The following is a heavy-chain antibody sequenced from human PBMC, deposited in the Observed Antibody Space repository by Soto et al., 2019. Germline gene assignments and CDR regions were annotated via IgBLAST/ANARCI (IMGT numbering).Heavy chain of an antibody. CDR2: ISAHNGNT. CDR1: GYIFTTYG. CDR3: ARDYGYFYDISGQRLHYYGLDV. V-gene: IGHV1-18*04. J-gene: IGHJ6*02. D-gene: IGHD3-22*01. Sequence: QVQLMQSGGEVKKPGASMKVSCRASGYIFTTYGISWVRQAPGEGLEWMGWISAHNGNTAFAQKFQDRLTMTTDTSRSTAYMELRSLRSDDTAVYYCARDYGYFYDISGQRLHYYGLDVWGQGTTVTVSS.